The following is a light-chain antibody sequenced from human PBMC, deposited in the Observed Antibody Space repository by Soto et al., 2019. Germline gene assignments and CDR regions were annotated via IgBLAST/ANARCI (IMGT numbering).Light chain of an antibody. CDR2: AAS. V-gene: IGKV1-9*01. J-gene: IGKJ1*01. CDR1: QGISSY. CDR3: QQYNSYSWT. Sequence: QLTQSPSFLSASVGDRVTITCRASQGISSYLAWYQQKPGKAPKLLIYAASTLQSGVPLRFSGSGSGTSFTLTISSLQPDDFATYYCQQYNSYSWTFGQGTKVDIK.